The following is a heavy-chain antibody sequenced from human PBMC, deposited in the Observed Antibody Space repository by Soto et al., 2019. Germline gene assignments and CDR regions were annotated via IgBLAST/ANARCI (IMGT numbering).Heavy chain of an antibody. CDR2: IYYSGST. CDR3: AIAYGPYDEYFQH. J-gene: IGHJ1*01. Sequence: QVQLQESGPGLVKPSQTLSLTCTVSGGSISSGGYYWSWIRQHPGKGLEWIGYIYYSGSTYYNPSLKSRVTISVDTSKNQFSLKLSSVTASDRAVYYCAIAYGPYDEYFQHWGQGTLVTVSS. D-gene: IGHD3-10*01. CDR1: GGSISSGGYY. V-gene: IGHV4-31*03.